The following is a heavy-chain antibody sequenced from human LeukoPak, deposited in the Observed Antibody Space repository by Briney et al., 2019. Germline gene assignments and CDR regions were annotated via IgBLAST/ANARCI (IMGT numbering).Heavy chain of an antibody. CDR2: LYYSGST. CDR3: ALRVGATGNYFDY. V-gene: IGHV4-39*07. Sequence: SETLSLTCTVSGGSIGSSTSFWGWIRQPPGKGLEWIGSLYYSGSTYYNPSLMSRVTISVDTSKNQFSLKLSSVTAADTAVYYCALRVGATGNYFDYWGQGTLVTVSS. D-gene: IGHD1-26*01. J-gene: IGHJ4*02. CDR1: GGSIGSSTSF.